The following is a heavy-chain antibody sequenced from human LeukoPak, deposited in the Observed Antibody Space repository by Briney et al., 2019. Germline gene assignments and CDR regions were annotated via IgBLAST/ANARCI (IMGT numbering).Heavy chain of an antibody. CDR2: VYSDGAT. Sequence: GGSLRLSCAASGFTVSSYGMSWVRQAPGKGPEWVSLVYSDGATRYADSVQGRFTISRESAWNSLSLQMDSLRADDTAVYYCARAISVAGGGYYLDTWGQGTLVIVSS. J-gene: IGHJ4*02. CDR1: GFTVSSYG. V-gene: IGHV3-66*01. CDR3: ARAISVAGGGYYLDT. D-gene: IGHD6-19*01.